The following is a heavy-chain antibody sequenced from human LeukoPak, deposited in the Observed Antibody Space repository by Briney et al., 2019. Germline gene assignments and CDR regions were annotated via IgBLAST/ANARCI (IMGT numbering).Heavy chain of an antibody. CDR2: ISAYNGNT. Sequence: GASVTVSCKASGYTFTSYGICWVRQAPGQGLEWMGWISAYNGNTNYAQKLQGRVTMTTDTSTSTAYMELSSLRSDDTAVYHCARDLMEWLGTNWFDPWGQGTLVTVSS. D-gene: IGHD3-3*01. V-gene: IGHV1-18*01. CDR1: GYTFTSYG. J-gene: IGHJ5*02. CDR3: ARDLMEWLGTNWFDP.